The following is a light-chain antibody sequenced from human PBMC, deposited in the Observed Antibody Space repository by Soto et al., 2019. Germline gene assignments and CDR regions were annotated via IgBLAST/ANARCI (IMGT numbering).Light chain of an antibody. J-gene: IGKJ3*01. CDR1: QSVSSSY. CDR3: QQYGSSPFT. CDR2: GAS. Sequence: EIVLTQSPGTLSLSPGERATLSCRASQSVSSSYLAWYQQKPGQAPRLLIYGASSRATGIPDRFSGSGCGTDFTLTISRLEPEDFAAYYCQQYGSSPFTFGPGTNVDIK. V-gene: IGKV3-20*01.